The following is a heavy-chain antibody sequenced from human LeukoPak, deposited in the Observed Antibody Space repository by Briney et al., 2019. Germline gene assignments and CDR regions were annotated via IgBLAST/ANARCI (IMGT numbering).Heavy chain of an antibody. J-gene: IGHJ5*02. V-gene: IGHV4-61*02. Sequence: PSEPLSLTCTVSGGSISSGSYYWSWIRQPAGKGLEWIGRIYTSGSTNYNPSLKGRVTMSVDTSKNQFSLRLSSVTAADTAVYYCTRQSVGGNYNFWRDHKWFDPWGQGSLVIVSS. CDR3: TRQSVGGNYNFWRDHKWFDP. D-gene: IGHD3-3*01. CDR1: GGSISSGSYY. CDR2: IYTSGST.